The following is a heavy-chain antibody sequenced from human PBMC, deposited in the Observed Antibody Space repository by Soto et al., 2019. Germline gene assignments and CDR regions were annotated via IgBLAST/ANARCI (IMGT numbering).Heavy chain of an antibody. J-gene: IGHJ6*02. V-gene: IGHV3-33*01. CDR1: GFTFSSYG. CDR2: IWYDGSNK. D-gene: IGHD2-15*01. Sequence: ESGGGVVQPGRSLRLSCAASGFTFSSYGMHWVRQAPGKGLEWVAVIWYDGSNKYYADSVKGRFTISRDNSKDTLYLQMNSLRAEDTAVYYCARDRNCSGGSCYDYYYYYGMDVWGQGTTVTVSS. CDR3: ARDRNCSGGSCYDYYYYYGMDV.